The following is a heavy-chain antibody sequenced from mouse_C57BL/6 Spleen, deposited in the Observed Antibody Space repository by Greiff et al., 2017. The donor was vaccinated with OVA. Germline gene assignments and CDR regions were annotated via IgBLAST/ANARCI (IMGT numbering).Heavy chain of an antibody. Sequence: VQLQQPGTELVKPGASVKLSCKASGYTFTSYWMHWVKQRPGQGLEWIGNINPSNGGTNYNEKFKSKATLTVDKSSSTAYMQLSSLTSEDSAVYDCARRAHYGSFLMDYWGQGTSVTVSS. CDR3: ARRAHYGSFLMDY. D-gene: IGHD1-1*01. J-gene: IGHJ4*01. V-gene: IGHV1-53*01. CDR1: GYTFTSYW. CDR2: INPSNGGT.